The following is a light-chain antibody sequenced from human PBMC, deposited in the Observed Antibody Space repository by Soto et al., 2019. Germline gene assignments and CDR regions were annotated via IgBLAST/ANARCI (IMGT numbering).Light chain of an antibody. V-gene: IGKV3-20*01. CDR2: VAS. Sequence: EIVLTQSPGTLSLSPGERATLSCRASQSVSSSYLAWYQQKPGQAPRLLISVASNRATGIPDRVSGSGSGTDFTLTISRLEPEDLAVYYCQQDGSSPTFGQGTKVEIK. CDR1: QSVSSSY. J-gene: IGKJ1*01. CDR3: QQDGSSPT.